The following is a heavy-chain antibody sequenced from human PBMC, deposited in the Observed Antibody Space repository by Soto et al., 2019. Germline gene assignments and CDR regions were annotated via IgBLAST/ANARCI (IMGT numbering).Heavy chain of an antibody. CDR1: GGAFSGFD. D-gene: IGHD2-21*02. J-gene: IGHJ5*02. CDR3: ARYGRDDSGKNNWFDP. CDR2: VHRRGSL. Sequence: SETLSLTCVVSGGAFSGFDWSWIRQSPGKGLEWIGEVHRRGSLNYNPSLKSRVTISQDTSKKQLSLRLTSVTAADTGVYFCARYGRDDSGKNNWFDPWGPGTLVTVSS. V-gene: IGHV4-34*01.